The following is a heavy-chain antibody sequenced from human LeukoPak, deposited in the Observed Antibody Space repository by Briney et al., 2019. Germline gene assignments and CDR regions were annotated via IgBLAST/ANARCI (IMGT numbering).Heavy chain of an antibody. J-gene: IGHJ6*03. CDR3: TRGDPENYYYYYMDV. CDR1: GFTFSSYW. D-gene: IGHD2-21*02. V-gene: IGHV3-48*01. CDR2: ISSSRSTK. Sequence: GGSLRLSCAASGFTFSSYWMRWVRQAPGKGLEWVSYISSSRSTKYYADSMKGRFTISRDNAKNSLYLQMNSLRAEDTAVYYCTRGDPENYYYYYMDVWGKGTTVTVSS.